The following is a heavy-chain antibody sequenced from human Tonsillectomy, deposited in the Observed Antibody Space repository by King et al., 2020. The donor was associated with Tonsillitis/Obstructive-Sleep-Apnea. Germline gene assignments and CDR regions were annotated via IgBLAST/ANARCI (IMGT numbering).Heavy chain of an antibody. Sequence: VQLVESGGGVVRPGGSLRLFCTASGFTFDVCGMSWVRQVPGKGLEWVSGISYNGGSTGYADSVRGRFTISRDNAKNSLYLQMNSLRAEDTALYYCARLATTPFTSSYYYMDV. CDR3: ARLATTPFTSSYYYMDV. J-gene: IGHJ6*03. V-gene: IGHV3-20*04. D-gene: IGHD3-3*01. CDR2: ISYNGGST. CDR1: GFTFDVCG.